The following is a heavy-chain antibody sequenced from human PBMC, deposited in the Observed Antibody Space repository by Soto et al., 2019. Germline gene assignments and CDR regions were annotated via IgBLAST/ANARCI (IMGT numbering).Heavy chain of an antibody. V-gene: IGHV3-48*04. J-gene: IGHJ4*02. D-gene: IGHD3-16*01. CDR1: GFTFSSYS. Sequence: GESLKISCAASGFTFSSYSMNWVRQAPGKGLEWVSYISSSSSTIYYADSVKGRFTISRDNAKNSLYLQMNSLRAEDTAVYYCARVDLGLFDYWGQGTLVTVSS. CDR2: ISSSSSTI. CDR3: ARVDLGLFDY.